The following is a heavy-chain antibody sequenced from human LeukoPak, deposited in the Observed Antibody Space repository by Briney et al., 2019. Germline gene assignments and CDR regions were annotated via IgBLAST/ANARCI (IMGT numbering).Heavy chain of an antibody. CDR3: ARDQGLANYYYYGMDV. J-gene: IGHJ6*02. Sequence: SETLSLTCAVYGGSFSGYYWSWIRQPPGKGLEWIGYIYYSGSTNYNPSLKSRVTISVDTSKNQFSLKLSSVTAADTAVYYCARDQGLANYYYYGMDVWGQGTTVTVSS. D-gene: IGHD6-19*01. V-gene: IGHV4-59*01. CDR2: IYYSGST. CDR1: GGSFSGYY.